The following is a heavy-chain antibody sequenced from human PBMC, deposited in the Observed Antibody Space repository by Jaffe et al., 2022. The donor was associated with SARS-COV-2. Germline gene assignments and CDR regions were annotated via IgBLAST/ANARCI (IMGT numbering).Heavy chain of an antibody. D-gene: IGHD6-19*01. J-gene: IGHJ4*02. CDR3: ARGSNSSGWSDYFDY. CDR1: GGSFSGYY. V-gene: IGHV4-34*01. CDR2: INHSGST. Sequence: QVQLQQWGAGLLKPSETLSLTCAVYGGSFSGYYWSWIRQPPGKGLEWIGEINHSGSTNYNPSLKSRVTISVDTSKNQFSLKLSSVTAADTAVYYCARGSNSSGWSDYFDYWGQGTLVTVSS.